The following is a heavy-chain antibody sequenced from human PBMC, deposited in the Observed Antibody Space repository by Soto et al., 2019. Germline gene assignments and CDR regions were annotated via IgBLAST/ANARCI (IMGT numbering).Heavy chain of an antibody. CDR2: IDPSGGDT. CDR3: STRRGVGLTRSSFDK. J-gene: IGHJ4*02. D-gene: IGHD3-10*01. CDR1: GYTFNRHY. Sequence: QVQLVQSGAEVRKPGASVKVSCKESGYTFNRHYIQWVRQAPGQGLVWMVMIDPSGGDTNYAKKGQGRVTMTSDTSTSTVDMELSSRRSEDTAVYYYSTRRGVGLTRSSFDKWGPGTLVIVSS. V-gene: IGHV1-46*02.